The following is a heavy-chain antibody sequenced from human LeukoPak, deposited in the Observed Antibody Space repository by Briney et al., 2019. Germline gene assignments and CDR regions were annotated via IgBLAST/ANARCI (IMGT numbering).Heavy chain of an antibody. CDR1: GFTFNNAW. Sequence: KPGGSLRLSCAASGFTFNNAWMSWVRQAPGKGLEWVGRIKSKSVGGTTDYAEPVKGRFTISRDDSKNTLYLEMNSLKTEDTAVYYCTIAPAGTFDYWGQGTLVTVSS. J-gene: IGHJ4*02. CDR2: IKSKSVGGTT. D-gene: IGHD1-26*01. V-gene: IGHV3-15*01. CDR3: TIAPAGTFDY.